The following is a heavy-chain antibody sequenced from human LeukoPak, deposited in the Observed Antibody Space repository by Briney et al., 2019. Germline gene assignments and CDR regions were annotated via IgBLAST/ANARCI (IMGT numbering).Heavy chain of an antibody. Sequence: PGGSLRLSCAASGFTFSSYAMSWVRQAPGKGLEWVSAISGSGGSTYYADSVKGRFTIPRDNSKNTPYLQMNSLRAEDTAVYYCAKDPVLDYDFWSGYYTANYYFDYWGQGTLVTVSS. V-gene: IGHV3-23*01. D-gene: IGHD3-3*01. CDR3: AKDPVLDYDFWSGYYTANYYFDY. J-gene: IGHJ4*02. CDR2: ISGSGGST. CDR1: GFTFSSYA.